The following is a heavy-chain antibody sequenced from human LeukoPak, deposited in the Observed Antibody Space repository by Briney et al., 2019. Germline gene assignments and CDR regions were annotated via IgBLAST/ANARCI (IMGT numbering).Heavy chain of an antibody. J-gene: IGHJ5*02. CDR3: ARGPSGT. Sequence: SSETLSLTCGVYGGSFSGYYWSWIRQPPGKGLEWIGEINHSGSTNYNPSLKSRVTISIDTSKNQFSLKVTSATAADTAVYYCARGPSGTWGAGNLVTVSS. CDR2: INHSGST. V-gene: IGHV4-34*01. CDR1: GGSFSGYY.